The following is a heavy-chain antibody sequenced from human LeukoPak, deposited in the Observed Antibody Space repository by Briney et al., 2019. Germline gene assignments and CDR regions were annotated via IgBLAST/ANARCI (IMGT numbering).Heavy chain of an antibody. CDR3: AKKWGVGTTTLDYFDY. V-gene: IGHV3-23*01. Sequence: HSGGSLRLSCAASGFTFSNYAMSWVRQAPGKGLEWVSGISGSGGSTYYADSVKGRFTISRDNSKNTLYLQMNSLTDEDTAVYYCAKKWGVGTTTLDYFDYWGQGTLVTVSS. CDR1: GFTFSNYA. D-gene: IGHD1-26*01. J-gene: IGHJ4*02. CDR2: ISGSGGST.